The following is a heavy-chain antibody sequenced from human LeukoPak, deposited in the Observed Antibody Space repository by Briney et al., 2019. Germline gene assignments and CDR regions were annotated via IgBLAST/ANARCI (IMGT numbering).Heavy chain of an antibody. J-gene: IGHJ6*03. D-gene: IGHD4-17*01. Sequence: KSSETLSLTCTVSGGSIRSSSYYWGWIRQPPGKGLEWIGSIYYSGSTYYNPSLKSRVTISVDTSKNQFSLKLSSVTAADTAVYYCASGTVTTFDYYYYYMDVWGKGTTVTVSS. CDR2: IYYSGST. V-gene: IGHV4-39*07. CDR1: GGSIRSSSYY. CDR3: ASGTVTTFDYYYYYMDV.